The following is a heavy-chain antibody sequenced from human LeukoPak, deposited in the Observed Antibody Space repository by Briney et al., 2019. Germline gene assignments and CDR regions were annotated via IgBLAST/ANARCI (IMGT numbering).Heavy chain of an antibody. CDR3: ARDDEVATNYFDY. CDR2: IRYDGGNK. J-gene: IGHJ4*02. Sequence: GGSLRLSCAASRFTFSSYGMHWVRQTPGKGLEWVAFIRYDGGNKYYADSVKGRFTISKDNSKNTLYLQMNSLRAEDTSVYHCARDDEVATNYFDYWGQGTLVTVSS. D-gene: IGHD5-12*01. V-gene: IGHV3-30*02. CDR1: RFTFSSYG.